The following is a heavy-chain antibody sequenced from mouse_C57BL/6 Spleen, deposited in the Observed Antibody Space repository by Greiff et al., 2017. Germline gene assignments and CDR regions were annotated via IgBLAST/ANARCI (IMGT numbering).Heavy chain of an antibody. Sequence: VQLQQSGPELVKPGASVKISCKASGYAFSSSWMNWVKQRPGKGLEWIGRIYPGDGDTNYNGKFKGKATLTADKSSSTAYMQLSSLTSEDSAVYFCARSEYYGSSIYAMDYWGQGTSVTVSS. CDR2: IYPGDGDT. J-gene: IGHJ4*01. D-gene: IGHD1-1*01. CDR3: ARSEYYGSSIYAMDY. V-gene: IGHV1-82*01. CDR1: GYAFSSSW.